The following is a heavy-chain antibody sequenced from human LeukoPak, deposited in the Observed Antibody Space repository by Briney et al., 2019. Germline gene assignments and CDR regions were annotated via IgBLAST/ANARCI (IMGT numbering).Heavy chain of an antibody. J-gene: IGHJ4*02. Sequence: GASVTVSYRASGYTFTNYGISWVGQAPGQGREGMGWISAYNGNTNYEQKLQGRVTITTDTSPSTAYMELRSLRSDDTAVYFCARTGGYSAAGTPFDYWGQGTLVTVSS. CDR3: ARTGGYSAAGTPFDY. D-gene: IGHD6-13*01. CDR2: ISAYNGNT. CDR1: GYTFTNYG. V-gene: IGHV1-18*01.